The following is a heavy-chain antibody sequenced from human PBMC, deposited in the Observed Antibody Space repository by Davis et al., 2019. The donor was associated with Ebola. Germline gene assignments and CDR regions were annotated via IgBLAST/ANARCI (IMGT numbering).Heavy chain of an antibody. Sequence: SETLSLTCAVYGGSFSGYYWSWIRQPPGKGLEWIGEINHSGSTNYNPSLKSRVTISVDTSNNQFSLKLSSVTAADTAVYYCARVRGYSGYARFDYWGQGTLVTVSS. CDR2: INHSGST. D-gene: IGHD5-12*01. CDR1: GGSFSGYY. CDR3: ARVRGYSGYARFDY. J-gene: IGHJ4*02. V-gene: IGHV4-34*01.